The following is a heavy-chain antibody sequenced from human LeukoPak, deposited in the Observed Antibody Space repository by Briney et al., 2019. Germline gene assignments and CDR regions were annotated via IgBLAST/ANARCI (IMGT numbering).Heavy chain of an antibody. CDR2: INPSGGST. J-gene: IGHJ4*02. CDR3: ARDGYDFWSGYLPFDY. D-gene: IGHD3-3*01. V-gene: IGHV1-46*01. Sequence: GASVKVPCKASGYTFTSYYMHWVRQAPGQGLEWMGIINPSGGSTSYAQKFQGRVTMTRDTSTSTVYMELSSLRSEDTAVYYCARDGYDFWSGYLPFDYWGQGTLVTVSS. CDR1: GYTFTSYY.